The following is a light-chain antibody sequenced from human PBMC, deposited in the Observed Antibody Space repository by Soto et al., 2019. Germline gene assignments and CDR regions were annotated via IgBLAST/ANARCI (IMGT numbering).Light chain of an antibody. J-gene: IGLJ2*01. CDR3: SSSAGSPVV. Sequence: QSALTQPPSASGSPGQSVTISCTGTSGDVGGYNYVSWYQQHPGKAPKLVIYEVSERPSGVPDRFSGSKSGNTASLTVSGLQAEDEAIYYCSSSAGSPVVFGGGTKLTVL. V-gene: IGLV2-8*01. CDR1: SGDVGGYNY. CDR2: EVS.